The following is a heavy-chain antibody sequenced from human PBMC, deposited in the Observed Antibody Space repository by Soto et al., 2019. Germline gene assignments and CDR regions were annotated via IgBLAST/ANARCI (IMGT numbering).Heavy chain of an antibody. J-gene: IGHJ6*03. V-gene: IGHV4-39*01. Sequence: SETLSLTCTVSGGSISSSSYYWGWIRQPPGKGLEWIGSIYYRGSTYYNPSLKSRVTISVDTSKNQFSLKLSSVTAADTAVYYCARQGHGDYGDYRIGYYYYYYMDVWGKGTTVTISS. CDR1: GGSISSSSYY. D-gene: IGHD4-17*01. CDR3: ARQGHGDYGDYRIGYYYYYYMDV. CDR2: IYYRGST.